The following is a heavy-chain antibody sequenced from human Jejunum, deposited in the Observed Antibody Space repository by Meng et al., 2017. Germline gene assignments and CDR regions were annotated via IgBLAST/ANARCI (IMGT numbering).Heavy chain of an antibody. CDR1: RFSFNNYA. J-gene: IGHJ1*01. V-gene: IGHV3-23*01. Sequence: GESLKISCAASRFSFNNYAMSWVRQAPGKGLEWVSSISGSGEITYYADSVKGRFTISRDNSKNTLDLQMSSLRVEDTAVYYCANDLRVSKGYSGVWYVSEYFQYWGQGTLVTVSS. CDR3: ANDLRVSKGYSGVWYVSEYFQY. D-gene: IGHD6-19*01. CDR2: ISGSGEIT.